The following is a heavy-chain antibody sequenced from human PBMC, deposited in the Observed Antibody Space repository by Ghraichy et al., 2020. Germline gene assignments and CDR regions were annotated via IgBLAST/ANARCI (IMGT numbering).Heavy chain of an antibody. CDR1: GVSISSSSYY. CDR2: IYYSVST. CDR3: ARAPSGSYGVYFDY. Sequence: ESLNISCTVSGVSISSSSYYWGWIRQPPGKGLEWIGSIYYSVSTYYNASLKSRVTISVDTSKKQFSLKLSSVTAADTAVYYCARAPSGSYGVYFDYWGQGTLVTVSS. J-gene: IGHJ4*02. D-gene: IGHD1-26*01. V-gene: IGHV4-39*01.